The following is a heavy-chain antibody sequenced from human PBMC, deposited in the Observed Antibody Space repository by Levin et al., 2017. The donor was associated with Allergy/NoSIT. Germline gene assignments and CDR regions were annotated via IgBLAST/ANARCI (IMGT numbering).Heavy chain of an antibody. CDR1: GFTFSSYA. D-gene: IGHD2-2*01. V-gene: IGHV3-23*01. J-gene: IGHJ6*02. CDR2: ISGSGGST. Sequence: GESLKISCAASGFTFSSYAMSWVRQAPGKGLEWVSAISGSGGSTYYADSVKGRFTISRDNSKNTLYLQMNSLRAEDTAVYYCANLLVPAALEGNYYYYGMDVWGQGTTVTVSS. CDR3: ANLLVPAALEGNYYYYGMDV.